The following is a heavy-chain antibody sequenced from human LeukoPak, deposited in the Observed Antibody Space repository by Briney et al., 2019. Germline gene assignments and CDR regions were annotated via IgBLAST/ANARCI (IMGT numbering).Heavy chain of an antibody. J-gene: IGHJ6*02. D-gene: IGHD3-3*01. Sequence: GGSLRLSCAACGFTFSSYAMHWVRQAPGKGLEYVSAISSNGGSTYYANSVKGRFTISRDNSKNTLYLQMGSLRAEDMAVYYCARSTLTIFGASYYYYGMDVWGQGTTVTVSS. CDR2: ISSNGGST. CDR3: ARSTLTIFGASYYYYGMDV. V-gene: IGHV3-64*01. CDR1: GFTFSSYA.